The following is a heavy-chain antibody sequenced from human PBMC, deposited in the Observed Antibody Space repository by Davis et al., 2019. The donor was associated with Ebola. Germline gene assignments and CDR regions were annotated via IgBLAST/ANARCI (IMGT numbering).Heavy chain of an antibody. D-gene: IGHD5-24*01. CDR2: ISGSGGST. V-gene: IGHV3-23*01. CDR1: GFTFSSYW. J-gene: IGHJ4*02. Sequence: GESLKISCAASGFTFSSYWMSWVRQAPGKGLDWVSTISGSGGSTYYADSVKGRFTISRDNSKNTLYLQMNSLRAEDTAVYYCAKGRRDGYDYGDDYWGQGTLVTVSS. CDR3: AKGRRDGYDYGDDY.